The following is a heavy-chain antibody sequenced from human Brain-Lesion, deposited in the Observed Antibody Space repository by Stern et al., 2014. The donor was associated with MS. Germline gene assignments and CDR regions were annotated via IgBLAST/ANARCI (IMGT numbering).Heavy chain of an antibody. CDR2: ITPFTGNT. J-gene: IGHJ4*02. Sequence: QLVESGAEVKKTGSSVKVSCQASGNTFTNRYLHWVRQAPGQALEWMGWITPFTGNTNYAQNFQDRVTITMDRSMSTAYMDLSSLRSDDTAIYFCAEGGSYGFVYWGQGTLVTVYS. D-gene: IGHD4-17*01. CDR3: AEGGSYGFVY. CDR1: GNTFTNRY. V-gene: IGHV1-45*02.